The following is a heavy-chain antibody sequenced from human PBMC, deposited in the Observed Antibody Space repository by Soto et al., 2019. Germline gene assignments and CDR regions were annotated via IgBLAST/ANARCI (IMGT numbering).Heavy chain of an antibody. CDR1: GFTVSSNY. J-gene: IGHJ6*03. CDR3: ARTRIDTNYYYYMDV. Sequence: GGSLRLSCAASGFTVSSNYMSWVRQAPGKGLEWVSVIYSGGSTYYADSVKGRFTISRDNSKNTLYLQMNSLRAEDTAVYYCARTRIDTNYYYYMDVWGKGTTVTVSS. V-gene: IGHV3-66*01. D-gene: IGHD1-26*01. CDR2: IYSGGST.